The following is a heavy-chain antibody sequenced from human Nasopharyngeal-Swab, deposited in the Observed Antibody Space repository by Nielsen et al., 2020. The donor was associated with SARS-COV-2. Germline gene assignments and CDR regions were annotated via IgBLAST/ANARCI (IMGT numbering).Heavy chain of an antibody. D-gene: IGHD3-22*01. CDR3: ARDMIVVVTDYYGMDV. J-gene: IGHJ6*02. CDR2: ISAYNGNT. V-gene: IGHV1-18*01. CDR1: GYTFTSYG. Sequence: ASVKVSCKASGYTFTSYGISWVRQAPGQGLEWMGWISAYNGNTNYAQKLQGRVTMTTDTSTSTAYMELRSLRSDDTAVYYCARDMIVVVTDYYGMDVWGLGTTVTVSS.